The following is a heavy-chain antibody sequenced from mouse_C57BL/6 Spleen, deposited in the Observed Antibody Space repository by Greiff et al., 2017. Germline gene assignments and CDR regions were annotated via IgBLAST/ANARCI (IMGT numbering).Heavy chain of an antibody. V-gene: IGHV1-26*01. Sequence: EVQLQQSGPELVKPGASVKISCKASGYTFTDYYMNWVKQSHGKSLEWIGDINPNNGGTSYNQKFKGKATLTVDKSSSTAYMELRSLTSEDSAVYYCARGFYYYGTSFAYWGQGTLVTVSA. J-gene: IGHJ3*01. D-gene: IGHD1-1*01. CDR3: ARGFYYYGTSFAY. CDR1: GYTFTDYY. CDR2: INPNNGGT.